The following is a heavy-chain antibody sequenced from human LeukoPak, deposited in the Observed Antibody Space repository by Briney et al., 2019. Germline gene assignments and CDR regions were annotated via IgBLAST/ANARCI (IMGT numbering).Heavy chain of an antibody. V-gene: IGHV3-11*04. J-gene: IGHJ4*02. Sequence: GGSLRLSCAASGFTFSDYYMSWIRQAPGKGLEWVSYISSSGSTIYYADSVKGRFTISRDNAKNSVYLQMNSLTAEDTAVYYCAKHRWYHFDFWGQGTLVTVSS. CDR1: GFTFSDYY. CDR3: AKHRWYHFDF. D-gene: IGHD3-16*02. CDR2: ISSSGSTI.